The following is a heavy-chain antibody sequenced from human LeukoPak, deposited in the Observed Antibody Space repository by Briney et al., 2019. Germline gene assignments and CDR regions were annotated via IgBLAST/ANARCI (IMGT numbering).Heavy chain of an antibody. CDR1: GYTFTGYY. CDR2: INPNSGGT. J-gene: IGHJ4*02. V-gene: IGHV1-2*02. D-gene: IGHD1-26*01. CDR3: AREGRVIVGATTVLAY. Sequence: ASVKVSCKASGYTFTGYYMHWVRQAPGQGLEWMGWINPNSGGTNYAQKFQGRVTTTRDTSISTAYMELSRLRSDDTAVYYCAREGRVIVGATTVLAYWGQGTLVTVSS.